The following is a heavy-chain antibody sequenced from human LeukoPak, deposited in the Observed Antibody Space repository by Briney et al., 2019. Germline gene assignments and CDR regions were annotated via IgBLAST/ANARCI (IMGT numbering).Heavy chain of an antibody. CDR2: IHPNTGGT. CDR1: GYTFTGHY. V-gene: IGHV1-2*02. J-gene: IGHJ5*02. Sequence: GASVKVSCKASGYTFTGHYIHWVRQAPGQGLEWMGWIHPNTGGTNYAQKFQGRVTMTRDTSISTAYMELSRLRSDDTAVYYCARGDYYDSSGYFDWFDPWGQGTLVTVSS. CDR3: ARGDYYDSSGYFDWFDP. D-gene: IGHD3-22*01.